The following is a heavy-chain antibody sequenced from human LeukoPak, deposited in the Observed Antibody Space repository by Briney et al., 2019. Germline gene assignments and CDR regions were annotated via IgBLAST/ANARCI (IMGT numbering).Heavy chain of an antibody. J-gene: IGHJ4*02. D-gene: IGHD2-2*01. CDR2: IYYSGST. CDR3: ARGGYCSSTSCLNYFDY. V-gene: IGHV4-59*01. CDR1: GGSISSYY. Sequence: SETLSLTCTVSGGSISSYYWSWIRQPPGKGLEWIGYIYYSGSTNYNPSLKSRVTISVGTSKNQFSLKLSSVTAADTAVYYCARGGYCSSTSCLNYFDYWGQGTLVTVS.